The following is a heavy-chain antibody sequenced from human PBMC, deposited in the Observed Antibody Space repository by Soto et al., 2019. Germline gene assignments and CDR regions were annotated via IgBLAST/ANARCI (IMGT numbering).Heavy chain of an antibody. D-gene: IGHD4-17*01. Sequence: SETLSLTCTVSGGSISSSSYYWGWIRQPPGKGLEWIGSIYYSGSTYYNPSLKSRVTISVDTSKNQFSLKLSSVTASDTAVYYCARQGRLDDYGDHHVFDIWGQGTMI. V-gene: IGHV4-39*01. J-gene: IGHJ3*02. CDR1: GGSISSSSYY. CDR3: ARQGRLDDYGDHHVFDI. CDR2: IYYSGST.